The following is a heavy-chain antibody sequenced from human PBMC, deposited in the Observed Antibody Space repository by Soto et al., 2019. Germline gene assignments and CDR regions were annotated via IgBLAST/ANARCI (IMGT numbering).Heavy chain of an antibody. J-gene: IGHJ6*02. D-gene: IGHD1-7*01. V-gene: IGHV3-7*01. CDR1: GFTFSSYW. CDR3: ARDRTGTIWFDYYYGIDV. Sequence: GGSLRLSCAASGFTFSSYWMSWVRQAPGKGLEWVANIKQDGSEKYYVDSVKGRFTISRDNAKNSLYLQMNSLRAEDTAVYYCARDRTGTIWFDYYYGIDVWGQGTTVTDSS. CDR2: IKQDGSEK.